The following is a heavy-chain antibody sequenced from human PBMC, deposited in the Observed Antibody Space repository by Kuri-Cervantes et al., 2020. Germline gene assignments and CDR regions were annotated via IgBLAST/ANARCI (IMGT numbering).Heavy chain of an antibody. CDR1: GFIFENYW. V-gene: IGHV3-7*03. CDR3: AKDTGPRGAYFDY. J-gene: IGHJ4*02. D-gene: IGHD1-26*01. Sequence: GESLKISCTGSGFIFENYWMTWVRQAPGKGLEWVANMNPDGSQKHYADSVKGRFTISRDNAKNSLYLQMNSLRAEDTALYYCAKDTGPRGAYFDYWGQGTLVTVSS. CDR2: MNPDGSQK.